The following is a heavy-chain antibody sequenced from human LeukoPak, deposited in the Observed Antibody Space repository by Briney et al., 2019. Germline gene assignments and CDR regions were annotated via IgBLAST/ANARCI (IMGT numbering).Heavy chain of an antibody. D-gene: IGHD3-10*01. V-gene: IGHV3-53*01. Sequence: GGSLTLSCAASGFPVSSYYMSWVRQAPGTGMGRASVIYSGGSTYYAGAVKGRFTISRETSKNALYLQMDSMRAEGSAVYYCARDRALCFGARYGMDVWGKGTTVTVSS. CDR1: GFPVSSYY. CDR3: ARDRALCFGARYGMDV. CDR2: IYSGGST. J-gene: IGHJ6*04.